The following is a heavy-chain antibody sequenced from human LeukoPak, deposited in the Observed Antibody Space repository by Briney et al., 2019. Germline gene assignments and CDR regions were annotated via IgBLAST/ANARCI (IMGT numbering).Heavy chain of an antibody. Sequence: PSETLSLTCAVSGSSISSGGYSWSWIRQPPGKGLEWIGYIYHSGSTYYNPSLKSRVTISVDRSKNQFSLKLSSVTAADTAVYYCARAARNDYGDPNWFDPWGQGTLVTVSS. CDR1: GSSISSGGYS. CDR3: ARAARNDYGDPNWFDP. CDR2: IYHSGST. D-gene: IGHD4-17*01. V-gene: IGHV4-30-2*01. J-gene: IGHJ5*02.